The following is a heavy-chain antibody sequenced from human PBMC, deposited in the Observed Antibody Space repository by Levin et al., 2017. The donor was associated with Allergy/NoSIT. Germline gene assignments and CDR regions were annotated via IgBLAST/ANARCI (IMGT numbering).Heavy chain of an antibody. CDR3: ARDSDTAMATEYFQH. V-gene: IGHV3-33*01. J-gene: IGHJ1*01. D-gene: IGHD5-18*01. CDR1: GFTFSSYG. CDR2: IWYDGSNK. Sequence: GGSLRLSCAASGFTFSSYGMHWVRQAPGKGLEWVAVIWYDGSNKYYADSVKGRFTISRDNSKNTLYLQMNSLRAEDTAVYYCARDSDTAMATEYFQHWGQGTLVTVSS.